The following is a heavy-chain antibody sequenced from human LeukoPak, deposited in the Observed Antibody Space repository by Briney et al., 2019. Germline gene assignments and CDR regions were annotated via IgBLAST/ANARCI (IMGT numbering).Heavy chain of an antibody. CDR2: ICGSGGCT. D-gene: IGHD6-19*01. J-gene: IGHJ4*02. Sequence: GGSLRLSCAASGFTFNYAGMSWVRQAPGKGLEWVSGICGSGGCTYYADSVKGRFTISRDNAKNTVYLQMNSLTADDTAVYYCAKTTVGYTSGRYPGWPADCWGQGALVTVFS. CDR3: AKTTVGYTSGRYPGWPADC. V-gene: IGHV3-23*01. CDR1: GFTFNYAG.